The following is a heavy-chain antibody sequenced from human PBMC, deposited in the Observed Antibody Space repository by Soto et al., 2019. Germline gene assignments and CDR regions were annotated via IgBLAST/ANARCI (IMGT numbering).Heavy chain of an antibody. J-gene: IGHJ6*02. Sequence: QVHLVESGGGVVQPGRSLRLSCAASGFTFSTYTLHWVRQAPGKGLEWVAFISYDGSNSYYAKSVNGRFTISRDNSKNTLYLQTNSLRAEDTAVYFCARDRREGYSLYYYDMDVWGQGTTVTVSS. CDR2: ISYDGSNS. D-gene: IGHD5-18*01. CDR1: GFTFSTYT. CDR3: ARDRREGYSLYYYDMDV. V-gene: IGHV3-30*04.